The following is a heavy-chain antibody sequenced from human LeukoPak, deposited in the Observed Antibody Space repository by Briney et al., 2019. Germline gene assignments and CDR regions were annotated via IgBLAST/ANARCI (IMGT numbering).Heavy chain of an antibody. J-gene: IGHJ4*02. CDR1: GYTFTSYY. V-gene: IGHV1-46*01. Sequence: ASVKVSCKASGYTFTSYYIHWVRQAPGQGLEWMGVINPSGGSTSYPQMCRDRVTMTRDTSTSTVYMELSSLRSEDTAVYYCARGGSSWIIDYWGQGALLTVSS. CDR2: INPSGGST. CDR3: ARGGSSWIIDY. D-gene: IGHD6-13*01.